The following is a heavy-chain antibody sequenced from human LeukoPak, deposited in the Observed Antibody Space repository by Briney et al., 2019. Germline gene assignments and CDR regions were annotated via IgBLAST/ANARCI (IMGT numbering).Heavy chain of an antibody. Sequence: PSQTLSLTCTVSGGSVNSGGYCWTWIRQHPGKGLEWLGYIYYSGRTYYNPSLKSRITISLATSKNQFSLNLTSVSAADTAFYFCARSSDYGDYDWGQGTLITVPS. V-gene: IGHV4-31*03. CDR3: ARSSDYGDYD. D-gene: IGHD4-17*01. CDR1: GGSVNSGGYC. J-gene: IGHJ4*02. CDR2: IYYSGRT.